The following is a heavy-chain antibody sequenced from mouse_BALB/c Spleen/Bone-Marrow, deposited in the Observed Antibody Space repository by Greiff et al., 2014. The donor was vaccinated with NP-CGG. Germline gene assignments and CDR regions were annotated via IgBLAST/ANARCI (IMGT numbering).Heavy chain of an antibody. Sequence: VQLQESGPDLVAPSQSLSITYTVSGFSLTLYGVHWVRQSPGKGLEWLVVIWSDGTTTYNSALKSRLSISKDNSKSQVFLKLNSLQTDDTAMYYCARHERGYPYAMDYWGQGTSVTVSS. CDR2: IWSDGTT. J-gene: IGHJ4*01. CDR3: ARHERGYPYAMDY. D-gene: IGHD2-2*01. CDR1: GFSLTLYG. V-gene: IGHV2-6-2*01.